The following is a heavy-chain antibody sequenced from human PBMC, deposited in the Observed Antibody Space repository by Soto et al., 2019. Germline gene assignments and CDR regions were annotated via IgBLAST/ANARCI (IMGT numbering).Heavy chain of an antibody. CDR2: ISGSGGST. D-gene: IGHD1-26*01. CDR3: ANXPLXXSXXXVVDY. J-gene: IGHJ4*02. V-gene: IGHV3-23*01. CDR1: GFTFSSYA. Sequence: EVQLLESGGGLVQPGGSLRLSCAASGFTFSSYAMSWVRQAPGKGLEWVSDISGSGGSTYYADTVKGRFTISRDNSKNTLYLQMNSLRAEDTAVYYCANXPLXXSXXXVVDYXGXGTLVTVSS.